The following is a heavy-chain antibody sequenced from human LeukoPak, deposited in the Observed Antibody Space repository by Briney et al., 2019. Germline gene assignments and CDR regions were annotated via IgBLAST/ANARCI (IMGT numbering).Heavy chain of an antibody. J-gene: IGHJ4*02. Sequence: PGGSLRLSCAASGFTFSSYWMHWVRQAPGKGLVWVSRINSDGSSTSYADSVKGRFTISRDNAKNTLYLQMNSLRAKDTAVYYCARYSGYAQDFDYWGQGTLVTVSS. D-gene: IGHD5-12*01. V-gene: IGHV3-74*01. CDR1: GFTFSSYW. CDR3: ARYSGYAQDFDY. CDR2: INSDGSST.